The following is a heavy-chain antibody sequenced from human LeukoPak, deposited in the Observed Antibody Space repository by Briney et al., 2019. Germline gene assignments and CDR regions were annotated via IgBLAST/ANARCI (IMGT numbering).Heavy chain of an antibody. CDR3: AIYDFWSGYYTPAIDY. CDR1: GGSISSSSYY. CDR2: IYYSGST. J-gene: IGHJ4*02. Sequence: SETLSLTCTVSGGSISSSSYYWDWIRQPPGKGLEWIGRIYYSGSTYYNPSLKSRVTISVDTSKNQFSLKLSSVTAADTAVYYCAIYDFWSGYYTPAIDYWGQGTLVTVSS. V-gene: IGHV4-39*07. D-gene: IGHD3-3*01.